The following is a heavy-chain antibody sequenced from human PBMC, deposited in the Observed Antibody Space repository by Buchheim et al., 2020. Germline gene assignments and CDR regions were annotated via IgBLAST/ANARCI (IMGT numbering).Heavy chain of an antibody. CDR1: GFTFSSYA. D-gene: IGHD6-13*01. J-gene: IGHJ4*02. CDR3: AKGAIGVGSSWYGVDFDY. V-gene: IGHV3-23*04. Sequence: VQLVESGGGVVQPGGSLRLSCAASGFTFSSYAMNWVRQAPGKGLEWVSAISGSGSKTYYADSVKGRFTISRDNSKNMFYLQMNSLTDEDTAVYYCAKGAIGVGSSWYGVDFDYWGQGTL. CDR2: ISGSGSKT.